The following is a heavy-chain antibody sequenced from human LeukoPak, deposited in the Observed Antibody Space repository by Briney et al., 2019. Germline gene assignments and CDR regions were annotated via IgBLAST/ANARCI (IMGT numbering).Heavy chain of an antibody. J-gene: IGHJ5*02. D-gene: IGHD2-2*01. CDR3: ARRDKYCSSTSCYAIGFDP. Sequence: ASVKVSCKASGYTFTSYYMDWVRQAPGQGLEWMGIINPSGGSTSYAQKFQGRVTMTRDTSTSTVYMELSSLRSEDTAVYYCARRDKYCSSTSCYAIGFDPWGQGTLVTVSA. V-gene: IGHV1-46*01. CDR1: GYTFTSYY. CDR2: INPSGGST.